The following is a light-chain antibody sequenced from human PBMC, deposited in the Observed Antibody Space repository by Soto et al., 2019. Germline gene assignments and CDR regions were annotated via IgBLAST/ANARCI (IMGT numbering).Light chain of an antibody. Sequence: SYELTQPPSVSVAPVQTARITCGESNIGSKSVNWYQQKPGQAPVLVVSHDSDRPAGIPERFSGSNSGNTATLTSSRVDAGDEADEFCQVWDSYSDHVVFGGGTKLTVL. CDR2: HDS. CDR1: NIGSKS. J-gene: IGLJ3*02. CDR3: QVWDSYSDHVV. V-gene: IGLV3-21*02.